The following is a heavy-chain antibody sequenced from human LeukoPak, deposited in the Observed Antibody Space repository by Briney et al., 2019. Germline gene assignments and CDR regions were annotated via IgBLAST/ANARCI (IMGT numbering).Heavy chain of an antibody. J-gene: IGHJ4*02. CDR2: IYYSGST. CDR1: GGSVSSGSYY. V-gene: IGHV4-61*01. CDR3: ARRPVFAPDFDY. Sequence: PSETLSLTCTVSGGSVSSGSYYWSWIRQPPGKGLEWIGYIYYSGSTNYNPSLKSRVTISVDTSKNQFSLKLSSVTAADTAVYFRARRPVFAPDFDYRGQGTLVTVSS. D-gene: IGHD3-3*01.